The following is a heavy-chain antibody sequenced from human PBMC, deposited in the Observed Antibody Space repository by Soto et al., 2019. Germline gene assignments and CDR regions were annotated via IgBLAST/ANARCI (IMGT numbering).Heavy chain of an antibody. D-gene: IGHD3-10*01. Sequence: GASVKVSCKASGYTFTSYGISWVRQAPGQGLEWMGWISAYNGNTNYAQKLQGRVTMTTDTSTSTAYMELRSLRSDDTAVYYCARDRFWVLYYYYGMDVWGQGTTVTVSS. CDR2: ISAYNGNT. CDR1: GYTFTSYG. CDR3: ARDRFWVLYYYYGMDV. V-gene: IGHV1-18*01. J-gene: IGHJ6*02.